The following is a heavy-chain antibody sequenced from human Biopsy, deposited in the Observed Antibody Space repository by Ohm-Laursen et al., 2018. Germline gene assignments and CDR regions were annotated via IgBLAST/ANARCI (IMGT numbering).Heavy chain of an antibody. D-gene: IGHD3-10*01. CDR1: GFTFGDYY. J-gene: IGHJ4*02. CDR3: ATDGAGSYNEN. V-gene: IGHV3-11*01. Sequence: GSLRLSCAASGFTFGDYYMSWIRQAPGTGLEWLSYISGSGVTKMYADSVKGRFTVSRDNAKNSLYLEMNNLTVEDTAGYYCATDGAGSYNENWGQGTLVSVSS. CDR2: ISGSGVTK.